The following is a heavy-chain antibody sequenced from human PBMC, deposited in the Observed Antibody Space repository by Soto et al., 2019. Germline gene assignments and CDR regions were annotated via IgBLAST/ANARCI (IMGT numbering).Heavy chain of an antibody. V-gene: IGHV3-33*01. J-gene: IGHJ6*03. CDR1: GFTFSSYG. CDR2: IWYDGSNK. D-gene: IGHD4-4*01. Sequence: GGSLRLSCAASGFTFSSYGMHWVRQAPGKGLERVAVIWYDGSNKYYADSVKGRFTISRDNSKNTLYLQMNSLRAEDTAVYYCARDQTTVTIYYYYYYMDGWSKGTTVTVSS. CDR3: ARDQTTVTIYYYYYYMDG.